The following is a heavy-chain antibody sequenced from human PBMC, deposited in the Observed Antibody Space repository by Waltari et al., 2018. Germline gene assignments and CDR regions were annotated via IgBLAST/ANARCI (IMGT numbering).Heavy chain of an antibody. J-gene: IGHJ3*01. Sequence: EVQLVESGGGLVQPGGSLRLSCTASKFSFGNSWLTWVRQAPGKGLEWVANIKQDGSEKYYVDSVKGRFTISRDNAKNSLYLQMNSLRAEDTAVYYCARDPEFGVDAFDLWGQGTMVTVSS. D-gene: IGHD2-8*01. CDR1: KFSFGNSW. CDR3: ARDPEFGVDAFDL. CDR2: IKQDGSEK. V-gene: IGHV3-7*01.